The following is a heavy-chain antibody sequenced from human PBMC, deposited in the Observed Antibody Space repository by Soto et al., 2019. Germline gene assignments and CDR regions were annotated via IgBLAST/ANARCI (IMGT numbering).Heavy chain of an antibody. D-gene: IGHD6-13*01. CDR2: FNPTSGST. CDR3: ARDLAAGDY. CDR1: GYTFINYY. V-gene: IGHV1-46*01. Sequence: QVQLVQSGAEVKKPGASVKLSCKASGYTFINYYIHWVRQAPGQGLEWMGIFNPTSGSTNYAQKFLGRVTLTMDTSTRTVYMELSSLRFDDTAVYYCARDLAAGDYWGQGTLVTVSS. J-gene: IGHJ4*02.